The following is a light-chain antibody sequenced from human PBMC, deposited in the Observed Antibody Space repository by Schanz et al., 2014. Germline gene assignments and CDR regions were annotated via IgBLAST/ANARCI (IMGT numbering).Light chain of an antibody. Sequence: EIVLTQSPGTLSLSPGERATLSCRASQSVSSSYLAWYQQKPGQAPNVLIYGASRRATGIPDRFSGSGSGTDFTLTISRLEPEDFAVYYCQQYGSSPPTFGQGTKVEIK. CDR3: QQYGSSPPT. J-gene: IGKJ1*01. V-gene: IGKV3-20*01. CDR1: QSVSSSY. CDR2: GAS.